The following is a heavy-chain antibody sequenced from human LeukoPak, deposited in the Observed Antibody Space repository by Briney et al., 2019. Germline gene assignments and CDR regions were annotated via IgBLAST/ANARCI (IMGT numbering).Heavy chain of an antibody. J-gene: IGHJ4*02. CDR1: GGSISSSNW. CDR3: ARYTVTTGYFDY. V-gene: IGHV4-31*11. D-gene: IGHD4-17*01. Sequence: PSETLSLTCAVSGGSISSSNWWSWIRQHPGKGLEWIGYIYYSGSTYYNPSLKSRVTISVDTSKNQFSLKLSSVTAADTAVYYCARYTVTTGYFDYWGQGTLVTVSS. CDR2: IYYSGST.